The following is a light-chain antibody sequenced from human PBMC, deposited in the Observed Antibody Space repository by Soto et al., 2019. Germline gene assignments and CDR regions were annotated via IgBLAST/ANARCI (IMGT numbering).Light chain of an antibody. Sequence: IVMTQSPATLSVAPGERAPLSCRASQSVSSYLAWYQQKPGQAPRLLIYDASNRATGIPARFSGSGSGTDFTLTISSLEPEDFAVYYCQQRSNWPTFGQGTKVDIK. CDR1: QSVSSY. CDR2: DAS. CDR3: QQRSNWPT. J-gene: IGKJ1*01. V-gene: IGKV3-11*01.